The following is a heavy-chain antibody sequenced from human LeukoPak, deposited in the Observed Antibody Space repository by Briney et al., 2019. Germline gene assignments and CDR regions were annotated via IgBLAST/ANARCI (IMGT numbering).Heavy chain of an antibody. V-gene: IGHV4-34*01. Sequence: SETLSLTCAVYGGSFSGYYWSWIRQPPGKGLEWIGEINHSGSTNYNPSLKSRVTISVDTSKNQFSLKLSSVTAADTAVYYCARGEQLANFDYWAREPWSPSPQ. D-gene: IGHD6-6*01. CDR1: GGSFSGYY. CDR2: INHSGST. J-gene: IGHJ4*02. CDR3: ARGEQLANFDY.